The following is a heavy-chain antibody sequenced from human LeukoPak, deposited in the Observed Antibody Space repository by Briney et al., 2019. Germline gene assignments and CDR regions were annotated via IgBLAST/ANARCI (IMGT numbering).Heavy chain of an antibody. CDR3: ARGIFGMVLNAFDL. V-gene: IGHV4-59*01. J-gene: IGHJ3*01. CDR2: ISYGGST. CDR1: GGSISSYY. Sequence: SETLSLTCTVSGGSISSYYWTWIRQPPGRGLEWVGYISYGGSTNYNPSLKSRVTISVDTSTNQFSLKLSSVTAADTAVYYCARGIFGMVLNAFDLWAEGQWSPSLQ. D-gene: IGHD3-3*01.